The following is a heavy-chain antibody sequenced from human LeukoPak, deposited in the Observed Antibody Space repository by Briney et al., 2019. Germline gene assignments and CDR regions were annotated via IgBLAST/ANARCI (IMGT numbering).Heavy chain of an antibody. CDR2: IYSNDDK. CDR1: VFSLTTSGVG. J-gene: IGHJ3*02. CDR3: GHRRDDGGGQI. Sequence: ESGPTLVKPTQTLTLTCTFSVFSLTTSGVGVDWIRQPPGRALEWLALIYSNDDKRYSPSLKSRLTITKDTSKNQVVLTMTNMDPVDTATYHCGHRRDDGGGQIWGQGTMVTVSS. D-gene: IGHD1-1*01. V-gene: IGHV2-5*01.